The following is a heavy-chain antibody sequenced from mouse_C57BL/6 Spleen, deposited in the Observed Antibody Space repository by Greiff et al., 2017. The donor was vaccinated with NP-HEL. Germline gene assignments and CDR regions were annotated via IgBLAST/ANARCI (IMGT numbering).Heavy chain of an antibody. Sequence: QVQLQQPGAELVKPGASVKMSCKASGYTFTSYWITWVKQRPGQGLEWIGDIYPGSGSTNYNEKFKSKATLTVDTSSSTAYMQLSSLTSDDSAVYYCARESPMVTKFFDYWGQGTTLTVSS. V-gene: IGHV1-55*01. CDR1: GYTFTSYW. CDR3: ARESPMVTKFFDY. D-gene: IGHD2-1*01. CDR2: IYPGSGST. J-gene: IGHJ2*01.